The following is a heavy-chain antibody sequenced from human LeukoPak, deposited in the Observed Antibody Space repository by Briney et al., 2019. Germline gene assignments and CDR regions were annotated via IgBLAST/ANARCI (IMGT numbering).Heavy chain of an antibody. J-gene: IGHJ3*02. CDR3: ARVMSGYYVALDI. Sequence: GGSLRLSCAASGFTFSSYAMSWVRQAPGRGLEWVSAISGSGGSAYYTDSVKGRFTISRDNSKNTLYLQMNSLRAEDTAVYFCARVMSGYYVALDIWGQGTMVTVSS. CDR2: ISGSGGSA. D-gene: IGHD3-3*01. CDR1: GFTFSSYA. V-gene: IGHV3-23*01.